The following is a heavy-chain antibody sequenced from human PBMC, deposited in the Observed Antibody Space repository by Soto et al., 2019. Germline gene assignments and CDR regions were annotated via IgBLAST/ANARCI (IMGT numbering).Heavy chain of an antibody. CDR1: GGSFNGYY. D-gene: IGHD3-22*01. CDR3: ARATHYYDSSGTPGRVYGMDV. CDR2: INHSGST. J-gene: IGHJ6*02. V-gene: IGHV4-34*01. Sequence: SETLSLTCAVYGGSFNGYYWSWIRQPPGKGLEWIGEINHSGSTNYNPSPKSRVTISVDTSKNQFSLKLSSVTAADTAVYYCARATHYYDSSGTPGRVYGMDVWGQGTKVTVYS.